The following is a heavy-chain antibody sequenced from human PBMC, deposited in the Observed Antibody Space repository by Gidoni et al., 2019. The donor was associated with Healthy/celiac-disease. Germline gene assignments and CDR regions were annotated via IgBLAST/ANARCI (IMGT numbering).Heavy chain of an antibody. CDR2: ISWNSGSI. J-gene: IGHJ6*02. CDR3: AKDIRYYDILTGPQVPDYYGMDV. D-gene: IGHD3-9*01. V-gene: IGHV3-9*01. Sequence: EVQLVESGGGLVQPGRSLRLSCAASGFTFDDYAMPWVRQAPGKGLEWVSGISWNSGSIGYADSVKGRFTISRDNAKNSLYLQMNSLRAEDTALYYCAKDIRYYDILTGPQVPDYYGMDVWGQGTTVTVSS. CDR1: GFTFDDYA.